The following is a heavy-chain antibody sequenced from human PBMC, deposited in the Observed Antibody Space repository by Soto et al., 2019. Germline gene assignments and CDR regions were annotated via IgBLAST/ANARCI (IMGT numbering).Heavy chain of an antibody. Sequence: SETLSLTCAVYGGSFSGYYWSWTRQPPGKGLEWIGEINHSGSTNYNPSLKSRVTISVDTSKNQFSLKLSSVTAADTAVYYCARAHGGYYYGMDVWGQGTTVTVSS. D-gene: IGHD3-10*01. V-gene: IGHV4-34*01. J-gene: IGHJ6*02. CDR3: ARAHGGYYYGMDV. CDR1: GGSFSGYY. CDR2: INHSGST.